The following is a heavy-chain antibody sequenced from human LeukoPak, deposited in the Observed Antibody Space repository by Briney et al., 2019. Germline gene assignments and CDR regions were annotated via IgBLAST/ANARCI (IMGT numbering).Heavy chain of an antibody. CDR1: GFPFSGYW. J-gene: IGHJ4*02. CDR2: IKQDGSEQ. V-gene: IGHV3-7*01. CDR3: SRSLDY. Sequence: PGGSLRLSCAASGFPFSGYWMDWVRQAPGKGMEWVANIKQDGSEQFYADSVKGRFTISRDNAKNSLYLEMKSLRAEDTAVYYRSRSLDYWGRGALVTVSS.